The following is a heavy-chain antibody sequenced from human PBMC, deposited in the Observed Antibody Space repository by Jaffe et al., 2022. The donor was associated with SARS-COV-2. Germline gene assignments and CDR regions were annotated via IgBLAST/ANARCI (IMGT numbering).Heavy chain of an antibody. D-gene: IGHD2-2*01. Sequence: QVQLQESGPGLVKPSQTLSLTCTVSGGSISSGDYYWSWIRQPPGKGLEWIGYIYYSGSTYYNPSLKSRVTISVDTSKNQFSLKLSSVTAADTAVYYCARGHIGYCSSTSCYGHNWFDPWGQGTLVTVSS. CDR3: ARGHIGYCSSTSCYGHNWFDP. V-gene: IGHV4-30-4*01. CDR2: IYYSGST. CDR1: GGSISSGDYY. J-gene: IGHJ5*02.